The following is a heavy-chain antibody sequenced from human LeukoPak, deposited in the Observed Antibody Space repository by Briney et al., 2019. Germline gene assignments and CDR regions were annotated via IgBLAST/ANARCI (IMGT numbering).Heavy chain of an antibody. Sequence: GGSLRPSCAASGFTFSDYYMSWIRQAPGKGLEWVSYISSSGSTIYYADSVKGRFTISRHNAKNSLYLQMNSVRGEDTAVYYCARCPRYCSSTSCYMGAGAFDIWGQGTMVTVSS. J-gene: IGHJ3*02. CDR3: ARCPRYCSSTSCYMGAGAFDI. CDR1: GFTFSDYY. V-gene: IGHV3-11*04. CDR2: ISSSGSTI. D-gene: IGHD2-2*02.